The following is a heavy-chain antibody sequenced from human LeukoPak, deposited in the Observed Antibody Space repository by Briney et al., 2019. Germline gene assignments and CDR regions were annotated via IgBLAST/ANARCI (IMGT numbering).Heavy chain of an antibody. CDR3: AREAGDIVLMVYAPHMDV. J-gene: IGHJ6*03. CDR1: GGSFSGYY. D-gene: IGHD2-8*01. Sequence: SETLSLTWAVDGGSFSGYYWSWIRQPPGKGLEWIGEINHSGSTNYNPSLKSRVTISVDTSKNQFSLKLSSVTAADTAVYYCAREAGDIVLMVYAPHMDVWGKGTTVTVSS. CDR2: INHSGST. V-gene: IGHV4-34*01.